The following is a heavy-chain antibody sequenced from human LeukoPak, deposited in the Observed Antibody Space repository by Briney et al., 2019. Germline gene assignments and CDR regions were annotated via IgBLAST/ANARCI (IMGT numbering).Heavy chain of an antibody. CDR1: GYTLSELS. J-gene: IGHJ2*01. V-gene: IGHV1-24*01. Sequence: ASVKVSCKVSGYTLSELSIHWVRQAPGKGPEWMGGFDPEDGEIIYAQKFQGRVTMTRDTSISTAYMELSRLRSDDTAVYYCARDSGSGWYSGYFDLWGRGTLVTVSS. CDR3: ARDSGSGWYSGYFDL. CDR2: FDPEDGEI. D-gene: IGHD6-19*01.